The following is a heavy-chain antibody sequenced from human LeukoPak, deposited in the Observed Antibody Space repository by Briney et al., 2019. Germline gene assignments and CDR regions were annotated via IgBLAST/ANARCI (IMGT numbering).Heavy chain of an antibody. Sequence: SETLSLTCTVSGGSISSYFWDWIRQPAGKGLEWIGRIYSSGDTNYNPSLKSRVTMSVDTSKNQFSLRLSSLTAADTAVYFWARDVGAGGGTCPTYHFDFWGPGTLVTVSS. J-gene: IGHJ4*02. CDR1: GGSISSYF. V-gene: IGHV4-4*07. D-gene: IGHD1-26*01. CDR2: IYSSGDT. CDR3: ARDVGAGGGTCPTYHFDF.